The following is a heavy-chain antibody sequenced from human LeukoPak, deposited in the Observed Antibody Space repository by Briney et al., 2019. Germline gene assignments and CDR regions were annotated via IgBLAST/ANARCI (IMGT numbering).Heavy chain of an antibody. J-gene: IGHJ6*03. CDR2: IIPILGIA. V-gene: IGHV1-69*02. CDR3: ARAYHSGGYYYYYMDV. D-gene: IGHD3-10*01. CDR1: GGTFSSYT. Sequence: GASVKVSCKASGGTFSSYTISWVRQAPGQGLEWVGRIIPILGIANYAQKFQGRVTITADKSTSTAYMELSSLRSEDTAVYYCARAYHSGGYYYYYMDVWGKGTTVTVSS.